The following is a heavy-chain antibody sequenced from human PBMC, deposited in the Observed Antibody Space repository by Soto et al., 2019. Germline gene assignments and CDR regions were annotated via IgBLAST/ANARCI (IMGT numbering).Heavy chain of an antibody. J-gene: IGHJ4*02. CDR1: GFSVSRNY. V-gene: IGHV3-53*02. Sequence: QLVETGGGLIQHGTSLTLSCAASGFSVSRNYVTWVRQAPGKGLEWVSVVYSGGATFYAASVKGRFTLSRDDSQNTMYLQMNNMRAEDTAVYYCARVPGRLWGRGTRVTVAS. D-gene: IGHD3-10*01. CDR2: VYSGGAT. CDR3: ARVPGRL.